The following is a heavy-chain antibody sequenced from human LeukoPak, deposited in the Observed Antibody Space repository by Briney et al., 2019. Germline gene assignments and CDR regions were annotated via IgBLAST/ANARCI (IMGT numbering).Heavy chain of an antibody. Sequence: GGSLRLSCAASGFTVSSNYMSWVRQAPGKGLEWVSVIYSGGSTYYADSVKGRFTISRDNSKNTLYLQMNSLRAEDTAVYYCARLDDYGFHFDYGAQETLVTVS. D-gene: IGHD4-17*01. J-gene: IGHJ4*02. V-gene: IGHV3-53*01. CDR1: GFTVSSNY. CDR3: ARLDDYGFHFDY. CDR2: IYSGGST.